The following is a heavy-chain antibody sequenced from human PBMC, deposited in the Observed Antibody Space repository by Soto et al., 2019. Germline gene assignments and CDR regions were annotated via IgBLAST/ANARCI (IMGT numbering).Heavy chain of an antibody. CDR3: ARHRKYYDILTGYYIPSHMDV. CDR2: IYYSGIT. CDR1: GASISDSSYF. Sequence: SATLSLTCTVSGASISDSSYFWGWIRQPPGKGLECIGSIYYSGITHYNPSLKSRVTISVDTSKNQFSLKLSSVTAADTAVYYCARHRKYYDILTGYYIPSHMDVWGQGTTVTVSS. J-gene: IGHJ6*02. D-gene: IGHD3-9*01. V-gene: IGHV4-39*01.